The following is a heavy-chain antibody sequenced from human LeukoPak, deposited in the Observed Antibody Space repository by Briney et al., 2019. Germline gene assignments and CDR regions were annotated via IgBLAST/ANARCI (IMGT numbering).Heavy chain of an antibody. CDR3: ARDRLRHFDCGMDV. CDR1: GGSFSGYY. J-gene: IGHJ6*02. D-gene: IGHD3-9*01. CDR2: TNHSGST. Sequence: SETLSLTCAVYGGSFSGYYWSWIRQPPGKGLEWIGETNHSGSTNYNPSLKSRVTISVDTSKNQFSLKLSSMTAADTAVYYCARDRLRHFDCGMDVWGQGTTVTVSS. V-gene: IGHV4-34*01.